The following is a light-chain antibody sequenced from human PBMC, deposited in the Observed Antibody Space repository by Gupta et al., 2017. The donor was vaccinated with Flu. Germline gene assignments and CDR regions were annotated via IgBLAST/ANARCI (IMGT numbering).Light chain of an antibody. J-gene: IGKJ1*01. CDR2: NGF. Sequence: PSNSSASLGARVTVTCRASQNIDDWLARHQPRPGKTPRLLIYNGFTVRIAVRSSFSGSGTGIAFTLAILSRQPDALATYFCQQYYTFPWTFGQGTKV. CDR1: QNIDDW. CDR3: QQYYTFPWT. V-gene: IGKV1-5*03.